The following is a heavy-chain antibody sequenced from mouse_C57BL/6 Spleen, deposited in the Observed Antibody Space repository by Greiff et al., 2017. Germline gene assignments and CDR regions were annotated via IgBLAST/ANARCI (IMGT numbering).Heavy chain of an antibody. J-gene: IGHJ1*03. D-gene: IGHD2-4*01. CDR2: IYPGDGDT. Sequence: QVQLQQSGPELVKPGASVKISCKASGYAFSSSWMNWVKQRPGKGLEWIGGIYPGDGDTNYNGKFKGKATLTADKSSSTAYMQLSSLTSEDSAVYFCAEGLRRYFDVWGTGTTVTVSS. CDR1: GYAFSSSW. CDR3: AEGLRRYFDV. V-gene: IGHV1-82*01.